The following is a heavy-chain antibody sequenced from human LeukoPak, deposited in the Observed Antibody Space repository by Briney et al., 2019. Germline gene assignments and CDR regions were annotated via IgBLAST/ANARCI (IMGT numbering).Heavy chain of an antibody. CDR3: VVGGSPGY. J-gene: IGHJ4*02. V-gene: IGHV3-74*01. Sequence: GGSLRLSCAASGLAFSAYKVHWVRQAPRKGLVWVSRISTDGYTTDYADFVQGRFTASRDNTKNTWSLEMNSLRAEDTAVYYCVVGGSPGYWGQGTLVTVSS. CDR1: GLAFSAYK. CDR2: ISTDGYTT. D-gene: IGHD2-15*01.